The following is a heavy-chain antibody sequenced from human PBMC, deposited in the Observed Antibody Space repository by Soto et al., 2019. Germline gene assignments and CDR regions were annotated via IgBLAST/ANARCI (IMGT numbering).Heavy chain of an antibody. CDR2: ITSDGGST. Sequence: EVQLAESGGGLVQPGGSLRLSCAASGFTFSSYWMHWVRQAPGKGLVWVSHITSDGGSTTYADSVKGRFTISRDNAKNTLFLQMNSLRAEDTAVYYCAREVYDSGGSYPPYFDYWGQGTLVTVSS. J-gene: IGHJ4*02. CDR1: GFTFSSYW. V-gene: IGHV3-74*01. CDR3: AREVYDSGGSYPPYFDY. D-gene: IGHD3-22*01.